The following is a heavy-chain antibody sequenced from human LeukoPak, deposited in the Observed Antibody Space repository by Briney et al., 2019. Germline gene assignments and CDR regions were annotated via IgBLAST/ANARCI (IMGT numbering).Heavy chain of an antibody. CDR2: IFYSGGT. Sequence: SETLSLTCTVSGGXVSISNHYWGWIRQPPGKGLEFLGSIFYSGGTYYNPSLRSRVTMAVDTSKNQFSLKLSSVTAADTAVYYCARHTRLLRNYFDYWGQGTLVTVSS. CDR3: ARHTRLLRNYFDY. CDR1: GGXVSISNHY. V-gene: IGHV4-39*01. J-gene: IGHJ4*02.